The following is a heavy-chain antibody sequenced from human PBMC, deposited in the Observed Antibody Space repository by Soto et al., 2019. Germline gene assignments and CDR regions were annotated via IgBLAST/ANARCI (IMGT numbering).Heavy chain of an antibody. J-gene: IGHJ4*02. CDR1: VGSISSYY. CDR2: IYYSGST. Sequence: SETLSLTCTVSVGSISSYYWSWIRQPPGKGLEWIGYIYYSGSTNYNPSLKSRVTISVDTSKNQFSLKLSSVTAADTAVYYCARNYYDSSGYPYFDYWGQGTLVTVSS. CDR3: ARNYYDSSGYPYFDY. V-gene: IGHV4-59*01. D-gene: IGHD3-22*01.